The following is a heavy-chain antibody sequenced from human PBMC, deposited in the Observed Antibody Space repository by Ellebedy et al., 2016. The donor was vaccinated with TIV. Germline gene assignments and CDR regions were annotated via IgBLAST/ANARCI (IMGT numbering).Heavy chain of an antibody. CDR1: GFTFSSYW. V-gene: IGHV3-74*01. CDR3: ARDACFMDSGMARCGMDV. Sequence: GESLKISXAASGFTFSSYWMHWVRQAPGKGLVWVSRIKGDGSSTNHADSVKGRFTISRDNAKNTLYLEMNSLSDEDTAMYYCARDACFMDSGMARCGMDVWGQGTTVSVS. CDR2: IKGDGSST. J-gene: IGHJ6*02. D-gene: IGHD3-10*01.